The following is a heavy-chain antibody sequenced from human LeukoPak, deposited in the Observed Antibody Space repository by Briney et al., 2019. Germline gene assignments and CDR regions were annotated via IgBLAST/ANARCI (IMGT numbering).Heavy chain of an antibody. V-gene: IGHV3-30*18. J-gene: IGHJ4*02. Sequence: PGTSLRPSCAASGFTFSDFGMHWVRQAPGRGLEWVAVISYDGSKKYYADSVKGRFTISRDSSKDTLYLQMNSLRVEDTAVYYCAKDSSNGWYYLDYWGQGILVTVSS. D-gene: IGHD6-19*01. CDR2: ISYDGSKK. CDR1: GFTFSDFG. CDR3: AKDSSNGWYYLDY.